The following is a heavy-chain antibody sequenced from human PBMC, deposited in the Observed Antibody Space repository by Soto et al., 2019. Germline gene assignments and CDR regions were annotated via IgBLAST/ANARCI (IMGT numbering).Heavy chain of an antibody. CDR1: GGSVSSGSYY. J-gene: IGHJ6*02. CDR2: IYYSGST. CDR3: ARDRHYDFWSGYGLYYYYGMDV. Sequence: SETLSLTCTVSGGSVSSGSYYWSWIRQPPGKGLEWIGYIYYSGSTNYNPSLKSRVTISVDTSKNQFSLKLSSVTAADTAVYYCARDRHYDFWSGYGLYYYYGMDVWGQGTTVTVSS. V-gene: IGHV4-61*01. D-gene: IGHD3-3*01.